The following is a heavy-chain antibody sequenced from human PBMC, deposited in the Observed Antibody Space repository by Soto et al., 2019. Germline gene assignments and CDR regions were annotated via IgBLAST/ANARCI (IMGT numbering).Heavy chain of an antibody. D-gene: IGHD6-6*01. Sequence: SETLSLTCAVYGGSFSGYYWSWIRQPPGKGLEWIGDINHSGSTNYNPSLKSRVTISVDTSKNQFSLKLSSVTAADTAVYYCARSRAPVPDYYYYYMDVWGKGTTVTVSS. V-gene: IGHV4-34*01. CDR2: INHSGST. CDR1: GGSFSGYY. J-gene: IGHJ6*03. CDR3: ARSRAPVPDYYYYYMDV.